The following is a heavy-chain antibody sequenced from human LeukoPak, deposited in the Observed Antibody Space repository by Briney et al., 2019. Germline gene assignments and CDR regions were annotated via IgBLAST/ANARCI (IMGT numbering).Heavy chain of an antibody. CDR1: GFTFSSYG. J-gene: IGHJ4*02. CDR3: AKFDPLIRAAALIH. D-gene: IGHD6-13*01. V-gene: IGHV3-33*06. Sequence: GGSLSLSCAASGFTFSSYGMHWVRQAPGKGLEWVAVIWYDGSNKYYADSVKGRFTISRDNSKNTLYLQMNSLRAEDTAVYYCAKFDPLIRAAALIHWGQGTLVTVSS. CDR2: IWYDGSNK.